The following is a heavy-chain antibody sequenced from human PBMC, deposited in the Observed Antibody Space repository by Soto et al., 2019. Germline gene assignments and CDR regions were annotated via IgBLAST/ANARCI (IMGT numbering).Heavy chain of an antibody. D-gene: IGHD1-26*01. CDR1: GYSFTSLD. V-gene: IGHV1-8*01. J-gene: IGHJ4*02. CDR2: MQPSTGRT. CDR3: ARGVSAGVDY. Sequence: QVQLVQSGAEVREPGASVKVSCKASGYSFTSLDINWVRQTAGQGLEWMGWMQPSTGRTGYAQKVQGRVTMTRDTSINTAYMELTTLTAEATAVYYFARGVSAGVDYGGQGTLVTVSS.